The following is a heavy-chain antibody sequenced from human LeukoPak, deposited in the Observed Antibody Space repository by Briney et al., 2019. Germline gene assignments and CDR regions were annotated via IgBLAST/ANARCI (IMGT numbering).Heavy chain of an antibody. J-gene: IGHJ4*02. CDR1: GFTFSSYS. V-gene: IGHV3-21*04. D-gene: IGHD2/OR15-2a*01. Sequence: GGSLRLSCAASGFTFSSYSMNWVRQAPGKGLEWVSSISSSSSYIYYADSVKGRFTISRDNSKNTLYLQLNSLRAEDTAVYYCARDHASLSFLDYWGQGTLVTVSS. CDR3: ARDHASLSFLDY. CDR2: ISSSSSYI.